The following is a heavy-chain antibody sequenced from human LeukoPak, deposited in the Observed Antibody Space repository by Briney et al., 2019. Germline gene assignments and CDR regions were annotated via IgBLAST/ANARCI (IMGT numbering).Heavy chain of an antibody. CDR3: ARGADTWSYYYYYYMDV. CDR2: INPSGGST. Sequence: GASVKVSCKASGYTFTSYYMHWVRQAPGQGLEWMGIINPSGGSTSYAQKFQGRVTITRNTSISTAYMELSSLRSEDTAVYYCARGADTWSYYYYYYMDVWGKGTTVTVSS. V-gene: IGHV1-46*01. CDR1: GYTFTSYY. D-gene: IGHD2-8*01. J-gene: IGHJ6*03.